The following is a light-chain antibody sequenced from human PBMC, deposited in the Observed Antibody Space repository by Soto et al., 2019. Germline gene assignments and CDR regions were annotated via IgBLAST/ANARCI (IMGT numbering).Light chain of an antibody. Sequence: QSALTQPASVSGSPGQSITISCTGTSSDIGDYDYVSWYQQHPGKAPKLLISEVSNRPSGVSNRFSGSKSGNTASLTISGLQAEDEADYYCNSYASGNARVFGTGTQVTVL. J-gene: IGLJ1*01. CDR1: SSDIGDYDY. CDR3: NSYASGNARV. V-gene: IGLV2-14*01. CDR2: EVS.